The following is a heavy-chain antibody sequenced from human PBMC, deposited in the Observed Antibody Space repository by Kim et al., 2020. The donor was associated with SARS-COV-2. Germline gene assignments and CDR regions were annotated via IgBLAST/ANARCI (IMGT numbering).Heavy chain of an antibody. Sequence: TNCAQRFQGRVAMTRDMSISTAYMDLNRLTSDDTAMYYCARSVSGSPHDYWGQGTLVTVSS. V-gene: IGHV1-2*02. CDR3: ARSVSGSPHDY. CDR2: T. D-gene: IGHD3-10*01. J-gene: IGHJ4*02.